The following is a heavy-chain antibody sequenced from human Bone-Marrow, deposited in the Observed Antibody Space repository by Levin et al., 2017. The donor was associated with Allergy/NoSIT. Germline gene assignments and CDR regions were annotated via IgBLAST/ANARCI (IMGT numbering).Heavy chain of an antibody. Sequence: ETLSLTCAVSGFTFSTYSMSWVRQAPGKGLEWVSSIGSRSDYTYYADSLKGRFTISRDNAKNSLYLQMNSLRAEDTAAYYCARDEIGTFAFDIWGQGTMVTVS. CDR1: GFTFSTYS. V-gene: IGHV3-21*01. J-gene: IGHJ3*02. CDR2: IGSRSDYT. CDR3: ARDEIGTFAFDI. D-gene: IGHD3-16*01.